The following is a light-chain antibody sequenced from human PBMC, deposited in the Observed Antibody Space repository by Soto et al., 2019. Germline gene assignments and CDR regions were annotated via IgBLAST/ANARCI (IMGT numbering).Light chain of an antibody. CDR1: QSIDTY. CDR3: QHYNSYSEA. CDR2: KAS. V-gene: IGKV1-5*03. Sequence: IQLTQTPSSLSASVGDRVTINCRASQSIDTYLQWYQQKPGKAPKLLIYKASTLKSGVPSRFSGSGSGTEFTLTISSLQPDDFATYYCQHYNSYSEAFGQGTKVDIK. J-gene: IGKJ1*01.